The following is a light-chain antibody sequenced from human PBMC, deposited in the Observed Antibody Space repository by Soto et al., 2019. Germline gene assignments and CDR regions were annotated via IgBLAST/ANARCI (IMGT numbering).Light chain of an antibody. CDR2: EVS. V-gene: IGLV2-14*01. CDR3: SSYTSSSTPLWV. Sequence: QSALTQPASVSGSPGQSITISCTGTSSDVGGYIYVSWYQQHPGKAPKLMIYEVSNRPSGVSNRFSGSKSGNTASLTISGLQAEDEADYYCSSYTSSSTPLWVFGGGTKLTVL. CDR1: SSDVGGYIY. J-gene: IGLJ3*02.